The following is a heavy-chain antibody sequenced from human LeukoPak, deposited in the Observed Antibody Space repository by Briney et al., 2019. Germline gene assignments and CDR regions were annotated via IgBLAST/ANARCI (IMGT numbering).Heavy chain of an antibody. J-gene: IGHJ4*02. Sequence: GGSLRLSCEASGFTVSSNYMSWVRRAPGKGLEWVSVIYSGGNTYYADSVKGRFTISRDNSKNTLYLQMNSLRAEDTAVYYCARDVVTVAGADYWGQGTLVTVSS. CDR2: IYSGGNT. CDR3: ARDVVTVAGADY. CDR1: GFTVSSNY. D-gene: IGHD6-19*01. V-gene: IGHV3-53*01.